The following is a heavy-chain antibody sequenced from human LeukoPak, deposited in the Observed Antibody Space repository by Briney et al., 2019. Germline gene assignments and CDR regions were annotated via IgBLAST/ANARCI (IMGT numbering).Heavy chain of an antibody. CDR3: ARSIAAAGPGSYYFDY. V-gene: IGHV4-61*02. CDR1: GGSISSGSYY. CDR2: IYTSGST. J-gene: IGHJ4*02. D-gene: IGHD6-13*01. Sequence: SETLPLTCTVSGGSISSGSYYWSWIRQPAGKGLEWIGRIYTSGSTNYNPSLKSRVTISVNTSKNQFSLKLSSVTAADTAVYYCARSIAAAGPGSYYFDYWGQGTLVTVSS.